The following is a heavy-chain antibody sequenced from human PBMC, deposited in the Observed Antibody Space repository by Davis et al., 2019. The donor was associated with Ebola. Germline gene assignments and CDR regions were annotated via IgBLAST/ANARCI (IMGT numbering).Heavy chain of an antibody. CDR2: ISSSSSTK. CDR3: AKADPQQYFDY. CDR1: GFTFSSYS. V-gene: IGHV3-48*01. J-gene: IGHJ4*02. Sequence: GESLKISCAASGFTFSSYSMNWVRQAPGKGLEWVSYISSSSSTKYYADSLKGRFTISRDYSKNTLSLQMNSLRAEDTALYYCAKADPQQYFDYWGQGTLVTVSS.